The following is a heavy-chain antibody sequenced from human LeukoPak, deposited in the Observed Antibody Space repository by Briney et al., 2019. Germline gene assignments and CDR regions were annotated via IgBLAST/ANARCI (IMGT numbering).Heavy chain of an antibody. D-gene: IGHD5-24*01. CDR3: AKEDGYNDAEYLQH. CDR2: ILYEGGKK. CDR1: RFTFSSYV. J-gene: IGHJ1*01. Sequence: GGSLRVSCVASRFTFSSYVMHWVRQAPGGRPEWVAGILYEGGKKYYVQSVKGRFTISRDNSKKTLYLQMNSLRVEDTAVYYCAKEDGYNDAEYLQHWGQGTLVTVS. V-gene: IGHV3-33*06.